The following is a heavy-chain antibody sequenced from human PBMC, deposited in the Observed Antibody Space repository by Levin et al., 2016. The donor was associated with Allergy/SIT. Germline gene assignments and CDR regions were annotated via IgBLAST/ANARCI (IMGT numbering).Heavy chain of an antibody. D-gene: IGHD2-8*01. CDR1: GGSISNYY. Sequence: SETLSLTCTVSGGSISNYYWSWIRQPAGEGLEWIGRIYTTGSTNYNPSLKSRVTMSLDTSKTQFSLRLSSVTAADTALYYCARATNRGVWDYWGQGTLVTVSS. CDR2: IYTTGST. V-gene: IGHV4-4*07. CDR3: ARATNRGVWDY. J-gene: IGHJ4*02.